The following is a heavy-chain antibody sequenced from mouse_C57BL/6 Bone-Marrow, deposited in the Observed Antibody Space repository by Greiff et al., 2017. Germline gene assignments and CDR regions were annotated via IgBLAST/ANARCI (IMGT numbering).Heavy chain of an antibody. CDR1: GYTFTSYW. CDR2: IDPSDSYT. J-gene: IGHJ4*01. Sequence: QVQLQQPGAELVLPGASVKLSCKASGYTFTSYWMHWVKQRPGQGLEWIGEIDPSDSYTNYNQKFKGKSTLTVDKSSSTAYMQLSSLTSEDSAVYYYARDNAAYAMDYWGRGNSVTGSS. CDR3: ARDNAAYAMDY. V-gene: IGHV1-69*01.